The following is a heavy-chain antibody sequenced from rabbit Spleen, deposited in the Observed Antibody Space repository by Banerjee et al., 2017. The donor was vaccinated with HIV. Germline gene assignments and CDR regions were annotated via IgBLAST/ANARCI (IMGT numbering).Heavy chain of an antibody. D-gene: IGHD8-1*01. CDR1: GFSFSSGYD. V-gene: IGHV1S45*01. J-gene: IGHJ6*01. CDR3: ARDSGSSFSSYGMDL. CDR2: IYTGNGKN. Sequence: QEQLVESGGGLVKPGASLTLTCTASGFSFSSGYDISWVRQAPGKGLEWIGFIYTGNGKNYYASWAKGRFAISKTSSTTVTLQMTSLTAADTATYFCARDSGSSFSSYGMDLWGQGTLVTVS.